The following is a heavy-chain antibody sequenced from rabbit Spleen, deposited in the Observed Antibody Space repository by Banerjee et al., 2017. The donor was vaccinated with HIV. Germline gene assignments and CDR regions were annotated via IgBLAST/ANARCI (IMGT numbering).Heavy chain of an antibody. CDR2: IATGSGST. D-gene: IGHD8-1*01. Sequence: VESGGDLVKPGASLTPTCIASGVSFSGNSYMCWVRQAPGKGLEWIACIATGSGSTYYASWEKGRFTISKASSTTVTMQMSSLTAADTATYFCARDTGSSFSSYGMGLWGPGTLVTVS. V-gene: IGHV1S40*01. J-gene: IGHJ6*01. CDR1: GVSFSGNSY. CDR3: ARDTGSSFSSYGMGL.